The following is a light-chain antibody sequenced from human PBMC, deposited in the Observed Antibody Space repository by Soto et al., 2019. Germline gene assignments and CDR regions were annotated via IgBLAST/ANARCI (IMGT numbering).Light chain of an antibody. Sequence: DIQMTQSPSSLSASVGDRVTITCRASQSISSYLNWYQQKPGKAPKLLIYDASNLEAGVPSRFRGSGSGTDFTFTISRLQPEDVATYYCQQYENLPTFGQGTRLEIK. V-gene: IGKV1-33*01. J-gene: IGKJ5*01. CDR2: DAS. CDR3: QQYENLPT. CDR1: QSISSY.